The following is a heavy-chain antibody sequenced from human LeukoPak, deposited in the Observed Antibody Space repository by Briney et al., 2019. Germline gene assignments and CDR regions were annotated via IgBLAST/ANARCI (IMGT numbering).Heavy chain of an antibody. Sequence: PGGSLRLSCAASGFTFSRYEMNWVRQAPGKGLEWVSYISSSGTTIYYADSVKGRFTISRDNAKNSLFLLMNSLRPEDTAVYYCAPYGVFFDYWGQGTLVTVSS. J-gene: IGHJ4*02. CDR3: APYGVFFDY. CDR1: GFTFSRYE. D-gene: IGHD4-17*01. V-gene: IGHV3-48*03. CDR2: ISSSGTTI.